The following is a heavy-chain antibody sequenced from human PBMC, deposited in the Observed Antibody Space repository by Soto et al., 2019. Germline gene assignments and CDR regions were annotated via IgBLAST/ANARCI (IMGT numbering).Heavy chain of an antibody. CDR3: ARELNTESSAYYSFAF. D-gene: IGHD3-22*01. J-gene: IGHJ4*02. Sequence: QVQIVQSGPEVKMPGASVKVSCKTSGYTFTADGLAWLRQATGQRPEWMVWVSPNDDRTNYARKFQGRVTMTPDRSTTTTSMELRSLGTDDTAVYYCARELNTESSAYYSFAFWGQGTLFTVYS. CDR1: GYTFTADG. V-gene: IGHV1-18*01. CDR2: VSPNDDRT.